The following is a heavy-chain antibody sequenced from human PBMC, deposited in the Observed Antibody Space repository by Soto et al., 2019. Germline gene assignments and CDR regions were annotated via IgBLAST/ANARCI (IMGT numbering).Heavy chain of an antibody. CDR1: GFTFSSFL. CDR3: AKDADSGYNWFDP. V-gene: IGHV3-23*01. CDR2: ISASGGST. D-gene: IGHD1-26*01. J-gene: IGHJ5*02. Sequence: QAGGSLRLSCAASGFTFSSFLMSWVRLAPGKGLEWVSAISASGGSTYYADSVKGRFTISRDNSKNTLYLQMNTLRAEDTAIYYCAKDADSGYNWFDPWGQGTRVTVSS.